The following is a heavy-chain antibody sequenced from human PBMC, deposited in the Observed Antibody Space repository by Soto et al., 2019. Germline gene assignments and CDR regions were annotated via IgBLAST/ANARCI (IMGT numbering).Heavy chain of an antibody. CDR2: ISSSGSTI. D-gene: IGHD2-15*01. CDR3: AREIVVVAAILHPTYNWFDP. V-gene: IGHV3-11*01. Sequence: LRLSCAASGFTFSDYYMSWIRQAPGKGLEWVSYISSSGSTIYYADSVKGRFTISRDNAKNSLYLQMNSLRAEDTAVYYCAREIVVVAAILHPTYNWFDPWGQRTLVTVSS. J-gene: IGHJ5*02. CDR1: GFTFSDYY.